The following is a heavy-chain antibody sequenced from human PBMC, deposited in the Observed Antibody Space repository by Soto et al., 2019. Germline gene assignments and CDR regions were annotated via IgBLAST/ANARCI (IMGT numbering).Heavy chain of an antibody. Sequence: ASVKVSCKASGYTLASYDIKWVRQATGKRLEWMGWMNPNSGNTGYAQKFQGRVTMTRNTSISTAYMELSSLRPEDTAMYYCVKDSPIGSVFSGHDDIDSWGQGTPVTVS. V-gene: IGHV1-8*01. D-gene: IGHD5-12*01. CDR1: GYTLASYD. CDR2: MNPNSGNT. J-gene: IGHJ4*02. CDR3: VKDSPIGSVFSGHDDIDS.